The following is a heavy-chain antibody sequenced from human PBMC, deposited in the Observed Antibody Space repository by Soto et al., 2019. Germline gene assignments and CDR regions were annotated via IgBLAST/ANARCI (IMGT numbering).Heavy chain of an antibody. CDR1: GYSFTSYW. CDR3: AREGRGAEHPHHGMDV. Sequence: GESLKISCNGSGYSFTSYWIGWVRQMPGKGLEWMGIIYPGDSDTRYSPSFQGQVTISADKSISTAYLQWSSLKASDTAMYYCAREGRGAEHPHHGMDVWGQGTTVTVSS. V-gene: IGHV5-51*01. D-gene: IGHD1-26*01. J-gene: IGHJ6*02. CDR2: IYPGDSDT.